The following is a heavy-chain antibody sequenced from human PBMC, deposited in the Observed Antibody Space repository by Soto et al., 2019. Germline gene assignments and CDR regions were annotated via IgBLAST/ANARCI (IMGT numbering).Heavy chain of an antibody. Sequence: PSETLSLTCTVSGDSISSYYWSWIRQSPGKGLEWIGYIYYSENTKSYNPPLKSRVTISVDTSKNQLSLKLTSVTAADTAVYYCARQVYGMDVWGQGTTVTVSS. V-gene: IGHV4-59*08. CDR2: IYYSENT. J-gene: IGHJ6*02. CDR1: GDSISSYY. CDR3: ARQVYGMDV.